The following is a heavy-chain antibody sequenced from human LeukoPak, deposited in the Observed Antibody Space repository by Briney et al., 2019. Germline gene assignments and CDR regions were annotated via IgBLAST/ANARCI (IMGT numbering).Heavy chain of an antibody. CDR2: IRSKAYGGTT. Sequence: GGSPRLSCTASGFTFGDYAMSWVRQAPGKGLEWVGFIRSKAYGGTTEYAASVKGRFTISRDDSKSIAYLQMNSLKTEDTAVYYCTPRKGAAMFPSYYYYGMDVWGKGTTVTVSS. D-gene: IGHD5-18*01. V-gene: IGHV3-49*04. CDR1: GFTFGDYA. CDR3: TPRKGAAMFPSYYYYGMDV. J-gene: IGHJ6*04.